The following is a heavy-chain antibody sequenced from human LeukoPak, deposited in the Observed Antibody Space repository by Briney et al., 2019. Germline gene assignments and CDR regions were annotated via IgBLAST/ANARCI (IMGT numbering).Heavy chain of an antibody. CDR1: GFSLSTSGMC. V-gene: IGHV2-70*11. Sequence: SGPALVKPTQTLTLTCTFSGFSLSTSGMCVSWIRQPPGKALEWLARIDWDDDKYYSTSLKTRLTISKDTSKNQVVLTMTNMDPVDTATYYCARIPGYSYGNGYYFDYWGQGTRVTVSS. J-gene: IGHJ4*02. D-gene: IGHD5-18*01. CDR2: IDWDDDK. CDR3: ARIPGYSYGNGYYFDY.